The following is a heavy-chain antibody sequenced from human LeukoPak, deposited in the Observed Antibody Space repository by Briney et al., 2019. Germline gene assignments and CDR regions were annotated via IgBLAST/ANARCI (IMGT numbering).Heavy chain of an antibody. D-gene: IGHD2-2*01. CDR3: AGLGPSSTSWALDY. V-gene: IGHV4-39*02. J-gene: IGHJ4*02. CDR2: IHSGST. CDR1: GGSISSSSYY. Sequence: SETLSLTCTVSGGSISSSSYYWGWIRQPPGKGLEWIGTIHSGSTYYNPSLKSRVTISVDTSKNHFSLKLSSVAAADTAVYYCAGLGPSSTSWALDYWGQGTLVTVSS.